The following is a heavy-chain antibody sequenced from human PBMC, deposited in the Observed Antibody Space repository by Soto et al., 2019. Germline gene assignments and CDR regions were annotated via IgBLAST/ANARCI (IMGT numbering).Heavy chain of an antibody. Sequence: PSETLSLTCTVSGGSISTYYCNWLRQPAGKGLEWIGLIFANGHTDYNPSLKSGVTMSVDASKNQFSLRLTSMTAADAAVYYCLASLAASGLNWFDPWGRGTVVTVSA. J-gene: IGHJ5*02. CDR2: IFANGHT. CDR1: GGSISTYY. D-gene: IGHD6-13*01. V-gene: IGHV4-4*07. CDR3: LASLAASGLNWFDP.